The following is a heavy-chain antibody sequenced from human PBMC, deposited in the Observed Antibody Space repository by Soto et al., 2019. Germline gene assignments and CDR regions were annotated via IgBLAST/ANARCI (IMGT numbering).Heavy chain of an antibody. CDR2: IYYSGST. CDR3: AREAVAPVGYFVY. Sequence: QVQLQESGPGLVKPSQTLSLTCTVSGGSISSGDYYWSWIRQPPGKGLEWIGYIYYSGSTHYNPSLKSRVTISVDTSKNQFSVKLSSVTAADTAVYYCAREAVAPVGYFVYWGQGTLVTVSS. J-gene: IGHJ4*02. D-gene: IGHD2-2*01. CDR1: GGSISSGDYY. V-gene: IGHV4-30-4*01.